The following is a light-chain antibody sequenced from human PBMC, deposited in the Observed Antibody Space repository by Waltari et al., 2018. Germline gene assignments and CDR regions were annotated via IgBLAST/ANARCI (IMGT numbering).Light chain of an antibody. J-gene: IGLJ2*01. Sequence: QSVLTLPPSASGTPGQRVTISCFGSSSNIGSNYVYWYQQLPGTAPKLLIYRSNQRPSGVPDRFSGSKSGTSASLAISGLRSEDEADYHCAAWDDSLSGVVFGGGTKLTVL. V-gene: IGLV1-47*01. CDR1: SSNIGSNY. CDR3: AAWDDSLSGVV. CDR2: RSN.